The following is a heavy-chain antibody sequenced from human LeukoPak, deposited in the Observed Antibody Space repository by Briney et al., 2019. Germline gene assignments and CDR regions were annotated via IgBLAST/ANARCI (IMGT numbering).Heavy chain of an antibody. V-gene: IGHV3-7*01. D-gene: IGHD2-2*01. CDR3: VRDLARVLPAATIDY. J-gene: IGHJ4*02. CDR1: GFTLSTFW. CDR2: IKQDGSEK. Sequence: GGSLRLSCVASGFTLSTFWMSWVRQAPGKGLEWVANIKQDGSEKYYMDSVRGRFTISRDNAKNSLFLQMNSLRVEDTAVYYCVRDLARVLPAATIDYWGQGTLVTVSS.